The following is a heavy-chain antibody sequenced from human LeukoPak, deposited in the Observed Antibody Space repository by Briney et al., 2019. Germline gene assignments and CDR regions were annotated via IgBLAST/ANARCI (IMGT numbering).Heavy chain of an antibody. Sequence: SCKASGGTFSSYAMHWVRQAPGKGLEWGAVISYYGSNKYYANSVKGRFTISRDNSKNTLYLQMNRLRAEDPAVYYCARVEGWERGAFDIWGQGTMVTVSS. CDR2: ISYYGSNK. D-gene: IGHD1-26*01. CDR3: ARVEGWERGAFDI. J-gene: IGHJ3*02. V-gene: IGHV3-30*04. CDR1: GGTFSSYA.